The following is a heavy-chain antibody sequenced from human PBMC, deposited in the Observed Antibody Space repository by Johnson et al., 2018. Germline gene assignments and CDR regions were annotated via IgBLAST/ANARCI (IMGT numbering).Heavy chain of an antibody. J-gene: IGHJ6*02. CDR2: IYYSGST. CDR3: ARSYYDILTGYHYYYYGMDV. CDR1: GGSISSYY. V-gene: IGHV4-59*01. Sequence: QVQLQESGPGLVKXSETLSLXCTVSGGSISSYYWSWIRQPPGKGLEGIGYIYYSGSTNYNPSLKSRVTISVETSKNQFSLKLSPVTAADTAVYYCARSYYDILTGYHYYYYGMDVWGQGTTVTVSS. D-gene: IGHD3-9*01.